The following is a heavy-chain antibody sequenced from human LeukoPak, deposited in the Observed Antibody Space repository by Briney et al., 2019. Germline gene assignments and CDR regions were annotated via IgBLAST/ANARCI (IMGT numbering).Heavy chain of an antibody. V-gene: IGHV3-21*01. CDR2: ISSSSSYI. Sequence: GGSLRLSCAASGFTFSSYSMNWVRQAPGKWLEWVSSISSSSSYIYYADSVKGRFTISRDNAKNSLYLQMNSLRAEDTAVYYCARRPYSDTSGRLSDVWGQGTTVTVSS. D-gene: IGHD3-22*01. J-gene: IGHJ6*02. CDR3: ARRPYSDTSGRLSDV. CDR1: GFTFSSYS.